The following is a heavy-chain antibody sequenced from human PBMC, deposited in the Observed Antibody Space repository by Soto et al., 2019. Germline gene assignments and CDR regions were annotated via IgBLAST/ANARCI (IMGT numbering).Heavy chain of an antibody. CDR3: AATYYFRSGSYYNRGYYHYGLDV. CDR2: FDPEDGET. CDR1: GNTLNELS. Sequence: QVQLVQSGAEVKKPGASVKVSCKVSGNTLNELSMHWVRQAPGKGLEWMGGFDPEDGETIYAQKFQGRVTMTEDTSTDTAYMELSSLRSEDTAVYYCAATYYFRSGSYYNRGYYHYGLDVWGQGTTVTVSS. V-gene: IGHV1-24*01. J-gene: IGHJ6*02. D-gene: IGHD3-10*01.